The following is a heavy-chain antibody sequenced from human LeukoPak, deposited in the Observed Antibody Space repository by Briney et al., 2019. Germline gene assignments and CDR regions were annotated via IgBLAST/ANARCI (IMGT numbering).Heavy chain of an antibody. CDR2: IYYSGST. J-gene: IGHJ3*02. V-gene: IGHV4-39*07. D-gene: IGHD6-19*01. CDR3: AKEPRVAWSYAPKQWLVNDAFDI. CDR1: GGSISSSSYY. Sequence: SETLSLTCTVSGGSISSSSYYWGWIRQPPGKGLEWIGSIYYSGSTYYNPSLKSRVTISVDKSKNQFSLKLSSVTAADTAVYYCAKEPRVAWSYAPKQWLVNDAFDIWGQGTMVTVSS.